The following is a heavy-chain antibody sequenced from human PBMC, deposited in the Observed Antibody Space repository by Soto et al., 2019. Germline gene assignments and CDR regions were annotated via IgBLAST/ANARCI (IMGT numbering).Heavy chain of an antibody. D-gene: IGHD3-3*01. J-gene: IGHJ4*02. CDR1: GYTFNSYG. V-gene: IGHV1-18*01. CDR2: ISAYNGNT. Sequence: ASVRVSCKASGYTFNSYGISWVRQAPRQGLEWMGWISAYNGNTNYAQNFQGRVTMTTDTSTGTAYMELRSLRSDDTAVYYCVRDRIFSTEQRKFYYWGQGALVTVS. CDR3: VRDRIFSTEQRKFYY.